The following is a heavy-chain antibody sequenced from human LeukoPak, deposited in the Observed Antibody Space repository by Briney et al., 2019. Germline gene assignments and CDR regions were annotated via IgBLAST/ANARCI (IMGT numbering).Heavy chain of an antibody. CDR2: IYSGGST. CDR1: GFTVSSNY. J-gene: IGHJ3*02. CDR3: AGGPDRDAFDI. V-gene: IGHV3-66*01. Sequence: SGGSLRLSCAASGFTVSSNYMSWVRQAPGKGLEWVSVIYSGGSTYYADSVKGRFTISRDNSKNTLYLQMNSLRAEDTAVYYCAGGPDRDAFDIWGQGTMVTVSS. D-gene: IGHD3-22*01.